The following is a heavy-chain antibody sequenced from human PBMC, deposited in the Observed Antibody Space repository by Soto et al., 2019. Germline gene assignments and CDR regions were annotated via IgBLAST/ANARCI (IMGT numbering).Heavy chain of an antibody. V-gene: IGHV4-59*08. CDR2: IYYSGST. CDR3: WRLVGVTRVRGVITVGYFDY. J-gene: IGHJ4*02. Sequence: PSETLSLTCTVSGGSISSYDWSWIRQPPGKGLEWIGYIYYSGSTNYNPSLKSRVTISVDTSKNQFSLKLTSVTAAATAVDYFWRLVGVTRVRGVITVGYFDYGGQRTLVTVSS. D-gene: IGHD3-10*01. CDR1: GGSISSYD.